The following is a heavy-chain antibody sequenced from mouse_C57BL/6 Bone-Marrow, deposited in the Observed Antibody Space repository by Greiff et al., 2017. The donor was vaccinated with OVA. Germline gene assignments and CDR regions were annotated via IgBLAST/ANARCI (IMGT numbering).Heavy chain of an antibody. CDR1: GYTFTSYT. V-gene: IGHV1-4*01. CDR3: ARTGIYDGYHEDY. D-gene: IGHD2-3*01. J-gene: IGHJ2*01. Sequence: LVESGAELARPGASVKMSCKASGYTFTSYTMHWVKQRPGQGLEWIGYINPSSGYTKYNQKFKDKATLTADKSSSTAYMQLSSLTSEDSAVYYCARTGIYDGYHEDYWGQGTTLTVSS. CDR2: INPSSGYT.